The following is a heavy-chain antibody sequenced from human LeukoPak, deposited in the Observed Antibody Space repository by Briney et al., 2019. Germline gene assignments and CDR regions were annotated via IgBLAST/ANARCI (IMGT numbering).Heavy chain of an antibody. CDR2: INTNTGNP. V-gene: IGHV7-4-1*02. D-gene: IGHD3-22*01. CDR1: GYTFTSYA. Sequence: GASVKVSCKASGYTFTSYAMNWVRQAPGQGLEWMGWINTNTGNPTYAQGFTGRFVFSLDTSVSTAYLQISSLEAEDTAVYYCARLTYYYDSSSWTFDYWGQGTQVTVSS. J-gene: IGHJ4*02. CDR3: ARLTYYYDSSSWTFDY.